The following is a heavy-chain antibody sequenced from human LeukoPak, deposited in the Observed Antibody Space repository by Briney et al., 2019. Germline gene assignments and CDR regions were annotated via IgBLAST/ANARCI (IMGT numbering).Heavy chain of an antibody. Sequence: GASLQISCQWPGSTFTNYWIAWVRQLPGKGLEWMGIIYPGDSDTRYSPSSQGQVTISAYRSMTTAYLQCSSLKASDTAMYYCARTYYYDDSAFYYFDYWGQGTLVTVSS. D-gene: IGHD3-22*01. V-gene: IGHV5-51*01. CDR3: ARTYYYDDSAFYYFDY. CDR1: GSTFTNYW. J-gene: IGHJ4*02. CDR2: IYPGDSDT.